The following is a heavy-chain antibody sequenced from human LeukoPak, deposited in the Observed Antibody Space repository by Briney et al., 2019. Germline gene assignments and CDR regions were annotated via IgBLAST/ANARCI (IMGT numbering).Heavy chain of an antibody. CDR1: GFTFSSYA. CDR3: AKDHREESGSFDAFDV. J-gene: IGHJ3*01. V-gene: IGHV3-23*01. CDR2: ISGSGGST. Sequence: GGSLRLSCAASGFTFSSYAMSWVRQAPGKGLEWVSAISGSGGSTYYADSVKGRFTISRDNSKNTLYLQMNSLRAEDTAVYYCAKDHREESGSFDAFDVWGQGTMVTVSS. D-gene: IGHD1-26*01.